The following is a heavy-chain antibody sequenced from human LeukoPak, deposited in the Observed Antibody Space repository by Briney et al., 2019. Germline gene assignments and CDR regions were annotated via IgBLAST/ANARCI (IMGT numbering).Heavy chain of an antibody. J-gene: IGHJ5*02. CDR2: IIPIFGTV. V-gene: IGHV1-69*05. CDR1: GGTFSSYA. CDR3: ARENSGSYYNWFDP. D-gene: IGHD1-26*01. Sequence: SVKVSCKASGGTFSSYAISWVRQAPGQGLEWMGGIIPIFGTVNYAQKFQGRVTITTDESTSTAYMELSSLRSEDTAVYYCARENSGSYYNWFDPWGQGTLVTVSS.